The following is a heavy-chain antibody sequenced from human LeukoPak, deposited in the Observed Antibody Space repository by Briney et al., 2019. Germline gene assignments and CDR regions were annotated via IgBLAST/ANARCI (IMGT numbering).Heavy chain of an antibody. CDR1: GYTFTSYY. V-gene: IGHV1-46*01. J-gene: IGHJ4*02. CDR3: ARDSGSYVVLRYYFDY. CDR2: INPSGGST. Sequence: ASVKVSCKASGYTFTSYYMHWVRQAPGQGLEWMGIINPSGGSTSYAQKFQGRVTMTRDTSTSTVYMELSSLRSEDTAVYYCARDSGSYVVLRYYFDYWGQGTLVTVSS. D-gene: IGHD1-26*01.